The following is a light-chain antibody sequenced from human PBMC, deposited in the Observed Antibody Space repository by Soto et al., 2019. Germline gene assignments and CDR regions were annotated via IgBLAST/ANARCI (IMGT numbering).Light chain of an antibody. J-gene: IGKJ2*01. CDR3: QQYGTSPPT. CDR2: GAS. V-gene: IGKV3-20*01. CDR1: QSVSSN. Sequence: EIVLTSCPGTLHVSPGYRSTLSCGASQSVSSNLAWYQQKPGQAPRLLIYGASSRATGIPDRFSGSGSGTDFTLTISRLEPEDFAIYYCQQYGTSPPTFGQGTKVDIK.